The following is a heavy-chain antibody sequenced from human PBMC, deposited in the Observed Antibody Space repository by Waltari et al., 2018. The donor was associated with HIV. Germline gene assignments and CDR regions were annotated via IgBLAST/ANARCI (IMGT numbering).Heavy chain of an antibody. V-gene: IGHV1-2*04. CDR2: IKPRSGGT. J-gene: IGHJ2*01. CDR3: AREEMKYFDL. CDR1: GDTFGSYS. Sequence: QVPLVQSGPEVKKPGSSVKVSCKASGDTFGSYSITWVRQAPGQGLEWMGWIKPRSGGTKFAQKFQGWVSMTMDTSISTVYMELNRLTYEDTAIYYCAREEMKYFDLWGRGTLVTVSS.